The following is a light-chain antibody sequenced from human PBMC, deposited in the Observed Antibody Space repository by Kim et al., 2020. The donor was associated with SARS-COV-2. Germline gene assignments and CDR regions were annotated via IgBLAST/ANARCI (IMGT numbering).Light chain of an antibody. J-gene: IGKJ4*01. CDR1: QSINTY. CDR3: QQSHTAPLLT. Sequence: DIQMTQSPSSLAASVGDRVTIACRASQSINTYLNLYQQKPGKAPKLLIYAASTLQSGVPSRFSGSGSGTDFTLTISSLQPEDFATYYCQQSHTAPLLTFGGGTKVDIK. CDR2: AAS. V-gene: IGKV1-39*01.